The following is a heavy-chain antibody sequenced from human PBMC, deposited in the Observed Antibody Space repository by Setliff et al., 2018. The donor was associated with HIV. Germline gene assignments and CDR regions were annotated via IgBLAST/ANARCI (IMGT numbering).Heavy chain of an antibody. CDR2: IDWDDDK. V-gene: IGHV2-70*11. CDR3: ARGPYGPPDAFDI. J-gene: IGHJ3*02. Sequence: SGPTLVNPTQTLTLTCTFSGFSLSTNGMCVTWIRQPPGKALEWLARIDWDDDKYYSTSLKTRLTISKDTSKNQVVLTMTNMDPVDTATYYCARGPYGPPDAFDIWGQGTMVTVSS. D-gene: IGHD3-10*01. CDR1: GFSLSTNGMC.